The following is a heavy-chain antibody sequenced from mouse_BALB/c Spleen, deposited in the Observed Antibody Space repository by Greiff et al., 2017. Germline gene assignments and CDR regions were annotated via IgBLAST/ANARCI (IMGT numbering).Heavy chain of an antibody. J-gene: IGHJ2*01. Sequence: QVQLQQSGAELVKPGASVKLSCKASGYTFTSYYMYWVKQRPGQGLEWIGEINPSNGGTNFNEKFKSKATLTVDKSSSTAYMQLSSLPSEDSAVYYCTRRAARALYYFDYWGQGTTLTVSS. CDR3: TRRAARALYYFDY. D-gene: IGHD3-1*01. V-gene: IGHV1S81*02. CDR1: GYTFTSYY. CDR2: INPSNGGT.